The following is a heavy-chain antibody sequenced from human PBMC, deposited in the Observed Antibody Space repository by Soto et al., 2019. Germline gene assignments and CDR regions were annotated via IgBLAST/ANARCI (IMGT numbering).Heavy chain of an antibody. CDR2: ISYSGTT. CDR3: ARDEADRLERRFGL. Sequence: SETLSLTCSVSGGSISSGVYTRNWIRQHPGKGLEWIGYISYSGTTYYNPSLKSRVTISVDTSKNQFSLRLISVTAADTAVYFCARDEADRLERRFGLWGQGTVVRVSS. V-gene: IGHV4-31*03. CDR1: GGSISSGVYT. J-gene: IGHJ5*02. D-gene: IGHD6-6*01.